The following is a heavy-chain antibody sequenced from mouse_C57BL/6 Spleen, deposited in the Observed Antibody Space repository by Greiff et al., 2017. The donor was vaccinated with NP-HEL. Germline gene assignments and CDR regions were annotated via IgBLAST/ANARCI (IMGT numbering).Heavy chain of an antibody. D-gene: IGHD1-1*01. V-gene: IGHV1-7*01. Sequence: QVQLKQSGAELAKPGASVKLSCKASGYTFTSYWMHWVKQRPGQGLEWIGYINPSSGYTKYNQKFKDKATLTADKSSSTAYMQLSSLTYEDSAVYYCARAIITTVVNSYFDYWGQGTTLTVSS. CDR2: INPSSGYT. J-gene: IGHJ2*01. CDR1: GYTFTSYW. CDR3: ARAIITTVVNSYFDY.